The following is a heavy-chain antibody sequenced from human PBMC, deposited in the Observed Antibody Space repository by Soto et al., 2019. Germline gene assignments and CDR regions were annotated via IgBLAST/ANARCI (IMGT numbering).Heavy chain of an antibody. Sequence: EVQLVETGGGLIQPGGSLRLSCAASGFTVYNNYMNWVRQAPGKGLEWVSVTYSGGNTFYADSVRGRFTISRDSSKNTLYLQMNSLKYEDTAIYYCARAPMSPLWGQGTLVTVSS. CDR3: ARAPMSPL. CDR2: TYSGGNT. D-gene: IGHD3-22*01. V-gene: IGHV3-53*02. J-gene: IGHJ4*02. CDR1: GFTVYNNY.